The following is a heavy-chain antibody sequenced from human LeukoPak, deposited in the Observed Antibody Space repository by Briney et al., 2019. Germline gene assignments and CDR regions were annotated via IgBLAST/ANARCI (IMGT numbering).Heavy chain of an antibody. V-gene: IGHV3-23*01. CDR1: GFTFSSYA. CDR2: ISAGGST. Sequence: TGGSLRLSCAASGFTFSSYAMSWVRQAPGKGLEWVSAISAGGSTYYADSVKGRFTISRDNSKNTLFLQFNSLRADDTAVYYCAKGRGTTVTAAANYWGQGTLVTVSS. CDR3: AKGRGTTVTAAANY. J-gene: IGHJ4*02. D-gene: IGHD4-17*01.